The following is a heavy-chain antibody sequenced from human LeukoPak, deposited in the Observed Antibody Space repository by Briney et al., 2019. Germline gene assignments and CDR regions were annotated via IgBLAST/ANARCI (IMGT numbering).Heavy chain of an antibody. Sequence: SETLSLTCAVYGGSFSGYYWSWIRQPPGKGLEWIGEINHSGSTNYNPSLKSRVTISVDTSKNQFSLKLSSVTAADTAVYYCARGREMATIRRYFDYWGQGTLVTVSS. D-gene: IGHD5-12*01. CDR3: ARGREMATIRRYFDY. CDR2: INHSGST. CDR1: GGSFSGYY. J-gene: IGHJ4*02. V-gene: IGHV4-34*01.